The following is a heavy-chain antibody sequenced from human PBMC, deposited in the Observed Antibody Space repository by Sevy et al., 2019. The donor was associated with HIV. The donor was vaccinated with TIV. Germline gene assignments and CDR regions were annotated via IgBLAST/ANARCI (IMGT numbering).Heavy chain of an antibody. D-gene: IGHD3-10*01. J-gene: IGHJ5*02. Sequence: GGSLRLSCAASGFTFSDYYMSWIRQAPGKGLEWVSYISSSGSTIYYADSVKGRFTISRDNAKNSLYLQMNSLGAEDTAVYYCARDGGPSGDTYYYGSGSYYKSWFDPWGQGTLVTVSS. CDR2: ISSSGSTI. CDR3: ARDGGPSGDTYYYGSGSYYKSWFDP. V-gene: IGHV3-11*01. CDR1: GFTFSDYY.